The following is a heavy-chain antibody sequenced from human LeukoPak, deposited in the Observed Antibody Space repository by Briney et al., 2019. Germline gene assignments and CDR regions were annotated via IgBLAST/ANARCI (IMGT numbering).Heavy chain of an antibody. Sequence: GGSLRLSCAASGFTFSSFGMHWVRQAPGKGLEWVAVIWYDGSNRYYADSVKGRFTISRDNSKSTLYLQMSSLSAEDTAVHYCAREFPPVVKYRFDYWGQGTLVTVSS. V-gene: IGHV3-33*01. CDR2: IWYDGSNR. J-gene: IGHJ4*02. CDR1: GFTFSSFG. D-gene: IGHD3-22*01. CDR3: AREFPPVVKYRFDY.